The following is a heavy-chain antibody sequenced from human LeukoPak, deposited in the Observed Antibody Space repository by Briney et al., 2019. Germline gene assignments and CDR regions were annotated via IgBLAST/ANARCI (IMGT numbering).Heavy chain of an antibody. CDR1: GGTFSSYT. CDR2: IIPILGIA. D-gene: IGHD6-19*01. Sequence: SVKVSCKASGGTFSSYTISWVRQAPGQGLEWMGRIIPILGIANYAQKFQGRVTTTADKSTSTAYMELSSLRSEDTAVYYCARDLGSGFIFARPNWFDPWGQGTLVTVSS. V-gene: IGHV1-69*04. J-gene: IGHJ5*02. CDR3: ARDLGSGFIFARPNWFDP.